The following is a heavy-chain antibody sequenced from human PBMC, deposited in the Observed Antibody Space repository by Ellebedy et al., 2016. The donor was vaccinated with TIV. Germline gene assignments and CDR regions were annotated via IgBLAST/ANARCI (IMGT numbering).Heavy chain of an antibody. CDR1: GFIFSCHW. CDR2: IKHYESEI. CDR3: TRARREYASGWDPFDY. Sequence: GESLKTSXASAGFIFSCHWMSWVRQAPGKGPEWVASIKHYESEIYSRDSVKGRFAITRDNAKNSLYLQKNTLRAEDTAVYYCTRARREYASGWDPFDYWGQGTLVTVSS. D-gene: IGHD5-24*01. J-gene: IGHJ4*02. V-gene: IGHV3-7*01.